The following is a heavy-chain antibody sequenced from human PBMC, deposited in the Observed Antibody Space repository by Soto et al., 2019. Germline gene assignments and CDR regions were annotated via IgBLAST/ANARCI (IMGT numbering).Heavy chain of an antibody. D-gene: IGHD3-16*02. V-gene: IGHV1-18*01. Sequence: ASVKVSCKTSGYSFTSYGISWVRQAPGQGLQWMGWISGHNGDVNYAESLQGRVTMTTDTSTSTAYMELRSLRSDDTAVYYCAKVITFGGVIAAIDYWGQGTLVTVSS. CDR3: AKVITFGGVIAAIDY. CDR1: GYSFTSYG. CDR2: ISGHNGDV. J-gene: IGHJ4*02.